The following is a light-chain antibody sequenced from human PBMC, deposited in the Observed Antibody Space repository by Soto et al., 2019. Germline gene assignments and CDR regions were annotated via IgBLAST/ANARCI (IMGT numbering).Light chain of an antibody. CDR2: EGG. V-gene: IGLV2-23*03. J-gene: IGLJ1*01. CDR3: CSYAGSNTFV. CDR1: SSDVGNYNL. Sequence: QSALTQPASVSGSPGQSITISCTGTSSDVGNYNLVSWYQQHPGKAPKLMIYEGGKRPSGVSNRFSGSKSGNTASLTISGLQAEDEADYYCCSYAGSNTFVFGTGTKLTVL.